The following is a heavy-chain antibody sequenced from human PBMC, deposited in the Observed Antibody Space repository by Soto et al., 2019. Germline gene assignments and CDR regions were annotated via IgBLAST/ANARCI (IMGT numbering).Heavy chain of an antibody. V-gene: IGHV4-39*01. Sequence: PSETLSLTCTVSGGSISSSSYYRGWIRQPPGKGLEWIGSIYYSGSTYYNPSLKSRVTISVDTSKNQFSLKLSSVTAADTAVYYCARHPSMDYDFWSGYPAGWFDPWGQGTLVTVSS. CDR3: ARHPSMDYDFWSGYPAGWFDP. J-gene: IGHJ5*02. D-gene: IGHD3-3*01. CDR1: GGSISSSSYY. CDR2: IYYSGST.